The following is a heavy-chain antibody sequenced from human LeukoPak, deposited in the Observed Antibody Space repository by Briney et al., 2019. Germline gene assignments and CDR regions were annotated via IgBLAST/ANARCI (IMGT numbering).Heavy chain of an antibody. J-gene: IGHJ4*02. CDR1: GGSINSYY. Sequence: SETLSLTCTVSGGSINSYYWSWIRQPPGKGLEWIGYIYYSGTTNYNPSLKSRVTISVDTSKYQFSLKLSSVTAADTAVYYCARGVYIAAAQYAYWGQGTLVTVSS. V-gene: IGHV4-59*01. CDR3: ARGVYIAAAQYAY. CDR2: IYYSGTT. D-gene: IGHD6-13*01.